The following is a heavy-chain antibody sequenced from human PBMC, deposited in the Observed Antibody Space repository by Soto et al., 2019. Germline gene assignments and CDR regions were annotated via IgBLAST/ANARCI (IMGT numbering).Heavy chain of an antibody. CDR3: ARYYDFLGSFDY. CDR2: IYYSGST. V-gene: IGHV4-31*03. J-gene: IGHJ4*02. Sequence: SETLCLTCTVSGGSISSGGYYWSWIRQHPGKGLEWIGYIYYSGSTYYNPSLKSRVTISVDTSKNQFSLKLSSVTAADTAVYYCARYYDFLGSFDYWGQGTLVTVSS. D-gene: IGHD3-3*01. CDR1: GGSISSGGYY.